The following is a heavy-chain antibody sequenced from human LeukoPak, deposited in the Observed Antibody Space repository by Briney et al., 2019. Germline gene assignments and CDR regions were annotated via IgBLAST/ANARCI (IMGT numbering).Heavy chain of an antibody. CDR3: AKEVRSDIVVVVAANYGVDV. J-gene: IGHJ6*02. CDR1: GFTFSSYS. V-gene: IGHV3-23*01. Sequence: GGSLRLSCAASGFTFSSYSMIWVRQAPGKGLEWVSAISGSGGRTYYADSVKGRFTISRDNSKNTLYLQMSSLRAEDTAVYYCAKEVRSDIVVVVAANYGVDVWGQGTTVTVSS. D-gene: IGHD2-15*01. CDR2: ISGSGGRT.